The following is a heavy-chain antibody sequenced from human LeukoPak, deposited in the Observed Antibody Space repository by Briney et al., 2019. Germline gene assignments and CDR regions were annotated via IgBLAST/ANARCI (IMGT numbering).Heavy chain of an antibody. CDR2: ISWNSGSI. D-gene: IGHD2-15*01. Sequence: GRSLRLSCAASGFTFDDYAMHWVRQAPGKGLEWVSGISWNSGSIGYADSVKGRFTISRDNAKNSLYLQMNSLRAEDAAVYYCATIKGYDTRRSASVGVDHWGQGTLVTVSS. CDR1: GFTFDDYA. V-gene: IGHV3-9*01. CDR3: ATIKGYDTRRSASVGVDH. J-gene: IGHJ4*02.